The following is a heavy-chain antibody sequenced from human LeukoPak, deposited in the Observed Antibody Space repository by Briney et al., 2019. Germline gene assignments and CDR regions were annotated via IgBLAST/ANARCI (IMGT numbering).Heavy chain of an antibody. CDR1: GGSFSGYY. J-gene: IGHJ4*02. D-gene: IGHD3-10*01. Sequence: SETLSLTCAVYGGSFSGYYWSWIRQPPGKGPEWIGEINHSGSTNYNPSLKSRVTISVDTSKNQFSLKLSSVTAADTAVYYCARNAGTMVRGVIPYYFDYWGQGTLVTVSS. CDR2: INHSGST. V-gene: IGHV4-34*01. CDR3: ARNAGTMVRGVIPYYFDY.